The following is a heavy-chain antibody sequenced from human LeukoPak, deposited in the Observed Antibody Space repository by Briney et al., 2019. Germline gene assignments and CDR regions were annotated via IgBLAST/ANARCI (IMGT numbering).Heavy chain of an antibody. J-gene: IGHJ4*02. CDR1: GFSPSTSGVG. V-gene: IGHV2-5*02. CDR2: IYWDDDK. D-gene: IGHD3-22*01. Sequence: SGPTLVKPTQTLTLTCTFSGFSPSTSGVGVGWIRQPPGKALEWLAVIYWDDDKRYSPSLKSRLTITKDTSKNQVVLTMTNMDPVDTATYYCAHRYYARGENYFDYWGQGTLVTVSS. CDR3: AHRYYARGENYFDY.